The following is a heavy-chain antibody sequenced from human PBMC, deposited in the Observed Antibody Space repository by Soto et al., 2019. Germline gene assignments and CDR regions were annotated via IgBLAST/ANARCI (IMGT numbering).Heavy chain of an antibody. CDR3: ARVPYLQLGSRFRFLYYYGMDV. J-gene: IGHJ6*02. V-gene: IGHV1-69*01. Sequence: QVQLVQSGAEVTKPGSSVKVSCTASGGTFSSYAISWVRQAPGQGLEWMGGILPIFGTANYAQKFQGRVTSTADESTSTAYMELRRLRSEDTAVCYCARVPYLQLGSRFRFLYYYGMDVWGQGPTVTVSS. CDR2: ILPIFGTA. CDR1: GGTFSSYA. D-gene: IGHD1-7*01.